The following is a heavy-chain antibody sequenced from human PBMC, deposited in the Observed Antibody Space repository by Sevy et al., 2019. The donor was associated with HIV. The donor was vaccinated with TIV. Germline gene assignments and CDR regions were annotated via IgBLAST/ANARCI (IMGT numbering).Heavy chain of an antibody. J-gene: IGHJ3*02. V-gene: IGHV3-23*01. Sequence: GGSLRLSCAASGFTFSSYAMSWVRQAPGKGLAWVTIISGSGGSTYYADSVKGRLTISRDNSKNTLHLQMNSLRAEDTAVYYCAKLYCGGDCYGRGSGNDAFDIWGQGTMVTVSS. D-gene: IGHD2-21*01. CDR3: AKLYCGGDCYGRGSGNDAFDI. CDR2: ISGSGGST. CDR1: GFTFSSYA.